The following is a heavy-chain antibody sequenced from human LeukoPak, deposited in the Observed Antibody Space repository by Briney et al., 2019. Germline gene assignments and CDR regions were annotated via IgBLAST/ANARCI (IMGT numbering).Heavy chain of an antibody. CDR3: ARDVHYYDSSGYYDHYYYYYGMDV. D-gene: IGHD3-22*01. CDR2: ITGGGTTI. Sequence: GGSLRLSCAASGFTFSDYYMSWIRQAPGKGLEWLSYITGGGTTIYHADSVKGRFTISRDNAKNALYLQMNSLRAEDTAVYYCARDVHYYDSSGYYDHYYYYYGMDVWGQGTTVTVSS. J-gene: IGHJ6*02. V-gene: IGHV3-11*04. CDR1: GFTFSDYY.